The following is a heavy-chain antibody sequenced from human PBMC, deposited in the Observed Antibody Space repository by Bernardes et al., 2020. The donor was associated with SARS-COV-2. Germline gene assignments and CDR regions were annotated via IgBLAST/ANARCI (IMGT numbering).Heavy chain of an antibody. D-gene: IGHD4-17*01. CDR2: VDDSGST. V-gene: IGHV4-34*01. Sequence: SETLSLTCDVYGGSFTGFYWSWIRQPPGKGLEWIGEVDDSGSTNYNPSLRSRVTISIDKSNNQFSLKLSSATAADTAMYYCARAPGAIEFDNWGQGTLVTVSS. CDR3: ARAPGAIEFDN. J-gene: IGHJ4*02. CDR1: GGSFTGFY.